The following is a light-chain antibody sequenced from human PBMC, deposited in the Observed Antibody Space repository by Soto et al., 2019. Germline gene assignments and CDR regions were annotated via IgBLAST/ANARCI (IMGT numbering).Light chain of an antibody. J-gene: IGLJ3*02. CDR3: SSYTTATTRV. V-gene: IGLV2-14*01. CDR1: SSDVGAYNY. Sequence: QSVLTQPASVSGSPGQSITISCTGTSSDVGAYNYVSWYQQHPGKAPKLMIFDVSNRPSGVSNRFSGSKSGNTASLTISGLQAEDEADYSCSSYTTATTRVFGGGTQLTVL. CDR2: DVS.